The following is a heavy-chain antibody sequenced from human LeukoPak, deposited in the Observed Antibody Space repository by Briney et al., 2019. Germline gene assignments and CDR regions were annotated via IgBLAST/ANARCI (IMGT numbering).Heavy chain of an antibody. D-gene: IGHD3-22*01. CDR1: GFSLTSGYY. V-gene: IGHV4-38-2*02. CDR2: IYHSGST. Sequence: SETLSLTCTVSGFSLTSGYYWGWIRQPPGKGLEWIGSIYHSGSTYYNPSLKSRVTISVDTSKNEFSLKLNSVTAADKAVYYCARDGIYYDRSGDSPSAPIWGQGTMVTVSS. CDR3: ARDGIYYDRSGDSPSAPI. J-gene: IGHJ3*02.